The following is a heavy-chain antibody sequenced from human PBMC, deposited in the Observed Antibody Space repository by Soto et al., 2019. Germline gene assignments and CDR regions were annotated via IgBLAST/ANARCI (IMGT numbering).Heavy chain of an antibody. CDR2: ISYDGSNK. Sequence: QVQLVGSGGGVVQPGRSLRLSCAASGFTFSSYAMRWVRQAPGKGLEWVAVISYDGSNKYYSDSVKGRFTISRDNSKNTLYLQMNSLRAEDTAVYYCARDGYYYDSSGCDRAFDIWGQGTMVTVSS. CDR1: GFTFSSYA. J-gene: IGHJ3*02. CDR3: ARDGYYYDSSGCDRAFDI. D-gene: IGHD3-22*01. V-gene: IGHV3-30-3*01.